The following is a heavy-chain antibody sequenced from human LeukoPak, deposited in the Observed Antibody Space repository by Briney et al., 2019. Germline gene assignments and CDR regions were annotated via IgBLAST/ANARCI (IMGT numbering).Heavy chain of an antibody. J-gene: IGHJ4*02. CDR3: ARVAYSSNWYIDY. V-gene: IGHV3-74*01. CDR2: LNTDGSST. D-gene: IGHD6-13*01. CDR1: GITLSSYA. Sequence: PGGSLRLSCAASGITLSSYAMNWVRQAPGKGLVWVSRLNTDGSSTNYADSVKGRFTISRDNAKNTLYLQMNSLRAEDTAIYYCARVAYSSNWYIDYWGQGTLVAVSS.